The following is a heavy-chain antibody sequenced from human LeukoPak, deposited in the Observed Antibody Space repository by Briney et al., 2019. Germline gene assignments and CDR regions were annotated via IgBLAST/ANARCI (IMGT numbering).Heavy chain of an antibody. Sequence: GASLRLSCAAAGFSFSTYAMSWVRQAPGKGLEWVSSISGNGVGTYYADSVKGRFSISRDNSKNTLYLLMDRLRAEDTAVYYCARATESIFWSGCSHCGQGALVTVSS. J-gene: IGHJ4*01. CDR1: GFSFSTYA. V-gene: IGHV3-23*01. CDR2: ISGNGVGT. D-gene: IGHD3-3*01. CDR3: ARATESIFWSGCSH.